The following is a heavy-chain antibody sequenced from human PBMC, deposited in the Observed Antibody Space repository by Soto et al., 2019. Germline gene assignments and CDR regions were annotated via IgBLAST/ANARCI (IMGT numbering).Heavy chain of an antibody. CDR3: ARHPYYYDSRGSYRDDGFDI. D-gene: IGHD3-22*01. J-gene: IGHJ3*02. CDR1: GGSISSSSYY. CDR2: IFYSGST. Sequence: QLQLQESGPGLVKPSETLSLICTVSGGSISSSSYYWGWIRQPPGTGLEWIGSIFYSGSTFHNSSLKSRVTVSIDTSKNQFSLKLRSVTAADTAMYYCARHPYYYDSRGSYRDDGFDIWGQGTMVTVSS. V-gene: IGHV4-39*01.